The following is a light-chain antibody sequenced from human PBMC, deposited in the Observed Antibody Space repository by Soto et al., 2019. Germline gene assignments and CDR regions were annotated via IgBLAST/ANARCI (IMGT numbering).Light chain of an antibody. V-gene: IGKV3-11*01. CDR2: DGS. J-gene: IGKJ1*01. Sequence: EIVLTQSPATLSLSPGERATLSCRASQSVSSYLAWYQQKPGQAPRLLIYDGSNRATGIPARFSGSGSGTDFTLTISSLEPEDFAVYYCQQRSNWGWTFGQGTKVEIK. CDR1: QSVSSY. CDR3: QQRSNWGWT.